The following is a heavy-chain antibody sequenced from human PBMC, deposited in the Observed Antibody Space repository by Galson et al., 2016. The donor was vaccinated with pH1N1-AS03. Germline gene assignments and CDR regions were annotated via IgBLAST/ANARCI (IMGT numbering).Heavy chain of an antibody. V-gene: IGHV4-59*01. D-gene: IGHD6-13*01. J-gene: IGHJ4*02. CDR1: SGSISSYS. Sequence: ETLSLPCTVSSGSISSYSWNWIRQPPGKGLEWIGSIYSIGGTNYNPSLESRITISVETSKNQFSLKLRSVTAADTAVYYCARATAVGPPYFDYWGQGTVATVSS. CDR2: IYSIGGT. CDR3: ARATAVGPPYFDY.